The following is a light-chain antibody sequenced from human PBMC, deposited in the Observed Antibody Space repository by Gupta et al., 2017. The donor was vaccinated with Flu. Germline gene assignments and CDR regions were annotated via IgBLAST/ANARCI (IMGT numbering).Light chain of an antibody. V-gene: IGKV4-1*01. CDR2: WAS. J-gene: IGKJ4*01. Sequence: IVMTQSPDSLSVPLVERATLNCKSSQSAFYSTNKKNYLAWYQQKAGPPPRLLMYWASTRESGVPDRFSGSGSGTDFTLTISSLQAEDVALYYCQQYHAIPLTFGEGTKVEIK. CDR3: QQYHAIPLT. CDR1: QSAFYSTNKKNY.